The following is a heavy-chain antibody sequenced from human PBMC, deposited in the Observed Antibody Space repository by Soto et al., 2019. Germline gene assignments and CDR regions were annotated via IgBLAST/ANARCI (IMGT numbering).Heavy chain of an antibody. CDR2: IYYSGST. CDR3: ARSYGSSSSFILDNWFDP. V-gene: IGHV4-59*08. D-gene: IGHD6-6*01. Sequence: SETLSLTCTVSGGSISSYYWSWIRQPPGKGLEWIGYIYYSGSTNYNPSLKSRVTISVDTSKNQFSLKLSSVTAADTAVYYCARSYGSSSSFILDNWFDPWGQGTLVTVSS. J-gene: IGHJ5*02. CDR1: GGSISSYY.